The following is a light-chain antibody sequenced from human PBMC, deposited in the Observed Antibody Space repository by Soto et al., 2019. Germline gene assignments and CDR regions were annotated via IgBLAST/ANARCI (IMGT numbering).Light chain of an antibody. CDR2: EVT. J-gene: IGLJ1*01. Sequence: QSVLTQPPSASGSPGQSVTISCTGTSSDVGGYNYVSWYQQHPGKAPKLMIYEVTKRPSGVPDRFSGSKSGDTASLTVSGLQADDEADYYCSSYAGSNNYVFGTGTNLTVL. CDR1: SSDVGGYNY. V-gene: IGLV2-8*01. CDR3: SSYAGSNNYV.